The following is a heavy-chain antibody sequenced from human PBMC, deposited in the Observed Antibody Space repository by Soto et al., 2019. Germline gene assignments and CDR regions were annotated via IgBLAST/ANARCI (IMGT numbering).Heavy chain of an antibody. CDR2: ISYDGSNK. CDR1: GFTFSSYA. Sequence: QEQLVESGGGVVQPGRSLRLSCAASGFTFSSYAMHWVRQAPGKGLEWVAVISYDGSNKYYADSVKGRFTISRDNSKNTLYLQMNSLRAEDTAVYYCAREAEQWLVLCWFDPWGQGTLVTVSS. J-gene: IGHJ5*02. CDR3: AREAEQWLVLCWFDP. D-gene: IGHD6-19*01. V-gene: IGHV3-30-3*01.